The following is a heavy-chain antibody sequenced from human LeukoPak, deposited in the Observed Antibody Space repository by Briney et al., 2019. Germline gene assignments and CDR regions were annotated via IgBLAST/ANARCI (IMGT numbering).Heavy chain of an antibody. J-gene: IGHJ4*02. CDR3: ARARVDFWSGYFGY. CDR1: GFTFSDYY. V-gene: IGHV3-11*04. D-gene: IGHD3-3*01. CDR2: ISSSGSTK. Sequence: GGSLRLSCAASGFTFSDYYMTWIRQAPGKGLEWVSYISSSGSTKYYTDSVKGRFTISRDNAKNSLYLQMNSLRVEDTAVYYCARARVDFWSGYFGYWGQGTLVTVSS.